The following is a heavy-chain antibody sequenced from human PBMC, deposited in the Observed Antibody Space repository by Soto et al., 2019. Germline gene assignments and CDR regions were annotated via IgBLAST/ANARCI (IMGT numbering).Heavy chain of an antibody. CDR2: VFPADSNT. V-gene: IGHV5-51*01. Sequence: PGESLKISCKGSGYRFSPYWIGWVRQMPGQGLEWMGIVFPADSNTRYSPSFQGQVTISADKSISTAYLQWNSLQASDTAMYYCARHRLSTWDAFDLWGQGTMVTVSS. J-gene: IGHJ3*01. CDR3: ARHRLSTWDAFDL. CDR1: GYRFSPYW. D-gene: IGHD2-2*01.